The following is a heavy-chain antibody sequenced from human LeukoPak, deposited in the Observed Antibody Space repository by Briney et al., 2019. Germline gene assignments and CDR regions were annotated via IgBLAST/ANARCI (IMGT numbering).Heavy chain of an antibody. CDR1: GFTFSDYY. J-gene: IGHJ4*02. V-gene: IGHV3-11*04. D-gene: IGHD2-15*01. CDR3: GRGPYCSGGGCYSGHFGLLDY. Sequence: PGGSLRLSCAASGFTFSDYYMSWIRQAPGKGLEWVSYISSSGSTIYYADSVKGRFTISRDNAKNSLFLQMNNLRAEDSAVYSWGRGPYCSGGGCYSGHFGLLDYWAQGTRVTVSS. CDR2: ISSSGSTI.